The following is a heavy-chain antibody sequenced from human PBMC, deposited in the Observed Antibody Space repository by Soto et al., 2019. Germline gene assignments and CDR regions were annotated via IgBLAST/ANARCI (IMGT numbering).Heavy chain of an antibody. D-gene: IGHD2-15*01. Sequence: PSETLSLTCTVSGGSISSYYWSWIRQPAGKGLEWIGRIYTSGSTNYNPYLKSRVTMTGDTTKNQYSLKQSSVTAADTAVYYCARDDHCSSGSCYSWYRGWFDPWGQGTLVTVSS. J-gene: IGHJ5*02. CDR2: IYTSGST. V-gene: IGHV4-4*07. CDR1: GGSISSYY. CDR3: ARDDHCSSGSCYSWYRGWFDP.